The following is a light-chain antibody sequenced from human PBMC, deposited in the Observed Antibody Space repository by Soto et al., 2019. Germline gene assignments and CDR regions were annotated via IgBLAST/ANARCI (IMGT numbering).Light chain of an antibody. CDR1: SSDVGGYNY. Sequence: QSALTQPPSASGSPGQSVAISCTGTSSDVGGYNYVSWYQHHPGKAPKLMIYEVNKRPSGVPDRFSGSKSGNTASLTVSGLQAEDEADYYCSSYAGSSNVFGTATKVTV. CDR3: SSYAGSSNV. J-gene: IGLJ1*01. CDR2: EVN. V-gene: IGLV2-8*01.